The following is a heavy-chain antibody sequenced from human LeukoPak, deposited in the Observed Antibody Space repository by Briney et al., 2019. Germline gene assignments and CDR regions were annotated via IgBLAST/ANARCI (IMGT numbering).Heavy chain of an antibody. J-gene: IGHJ4*02. CDR2: LRGNGDT. D-gene: IGHD1-1*01. CDR1: GFTFSSYA. V-gene: IGHV3-23*01. Sequence: GGSLRLSCSASGFTFSSYAMSWVREAPARGLEWVSSLRGNGDTFYADSVKGRFTLSRDDSRNTVYLQLNNLRVEDTAVYYCAKASCVSNADAVLWGQGTVVTVSS. CDR3: AKASCVSNADAVL.